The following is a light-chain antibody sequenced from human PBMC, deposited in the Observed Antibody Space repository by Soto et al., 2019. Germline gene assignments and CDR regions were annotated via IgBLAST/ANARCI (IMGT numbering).Light chain of an antibody. Sequence: EIVLTQSPGTLSLSPGERATLSCRASQSVSSSYLAWYQQKPGQAPRLLIYGASSRATGIPDRFSGSGSGTYFTLTISRLEPEDFAVYYCQQYGRSYTFGQGTKLEIK. CDR1: QSVSSSY. CDR2: GAS. J-gene: IGKJ2*01. V-gene: IGKV3-20*01. CDR3: QQYGRSYT.